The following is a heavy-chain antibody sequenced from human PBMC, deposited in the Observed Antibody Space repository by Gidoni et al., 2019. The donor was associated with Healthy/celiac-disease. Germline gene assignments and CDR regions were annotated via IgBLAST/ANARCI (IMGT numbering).Heavy chain of an antibody. J-gene: IGHJ4*02. CDR1: GFTFSRYS. Sequence: EVQLVESGGGLVKPGGSLSLSCAASGFTFSRYSMNWVRQAPGKGLEWVSSISSSSSYIYYADSVKGRFTISRDNAKNSLYLQMNSLRAEDTAVYYCAREFPGIAARPLDYWGQGTLVTVSS. CDR3: AREFPGIAARPLDY. D-gene: IGHD6-6*01. V-gene: IGHV3-21*01. CDR2: ISSSSSYI.